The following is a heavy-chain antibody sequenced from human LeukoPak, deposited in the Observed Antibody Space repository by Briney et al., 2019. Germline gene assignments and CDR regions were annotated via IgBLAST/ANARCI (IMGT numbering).Heavy chain of an antibody. CDR2: ISYDGSNK. V-gene: IGHV3-30*01. J-gene: IGHJ3*02. CDR1: GFTFSAYA. D-gene: IGHD1-26*01. Sequence: SLRLSCAASGFTFSAYAMHWVRQAPGKGLEWVAVISYDGSNKYYADSVKGQFTISGDKSNDTLYLQMNSLRPEDTAVYYCARGPGPIAGAKNPFDIWGQGTMVTVSS. CDR3: ARGPGPIAGAKNPFDI.